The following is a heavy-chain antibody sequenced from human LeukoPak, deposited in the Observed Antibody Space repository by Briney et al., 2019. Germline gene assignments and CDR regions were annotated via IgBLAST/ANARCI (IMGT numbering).Heavy chain of an antibody. CDR1: GFTFSGSA. Sequence: PGGSLRLSCAASGFTFSGSAIHWVRQASGQGLEWIGRIRSKADNYATVYAASMKDRFTMSRDDSENTAYLQMNSLRTEDTAVYYCARLVQRWGFDYWGQGTLVTVSS. D-gene: IGHD2-2*01. J-gene: IGHJ4*02. CDR2: IRSKADNYAT. CDR3: ARLVQRWGFDY. V-gene: IGHV3-73*01.